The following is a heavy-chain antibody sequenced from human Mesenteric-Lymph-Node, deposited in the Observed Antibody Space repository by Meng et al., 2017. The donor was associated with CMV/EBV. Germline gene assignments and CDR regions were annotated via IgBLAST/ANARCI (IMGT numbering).Heavy chain of an antibody. CDR3: ARDPRIARGKYYYYGMDV. CDR1: GFTFSSYA. J-gene: IGHJ6*02. V-gene: IGHV3-48*03. D-gene: IGHD2-21*01. Sequence: GGSLRLSCAASGFTFSSYAMSWVRRAPGKGLEWVAYISSSGHTTYYADSMKGRFTVSRDNAKNSLYLQIDTLSAEDTAVYYCARDPRIARGKYYYYGMDVWGQGTTVTVSS. CDR2: ISSSGHTT.